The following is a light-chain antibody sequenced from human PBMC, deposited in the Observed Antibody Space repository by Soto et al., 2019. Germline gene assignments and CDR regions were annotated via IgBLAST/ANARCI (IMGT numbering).Light chain of an antibody. V-gene: IGLV2-14*01. CDR1: SSDVGSYNR. J-gene: IGLJ3*02. Sequence: QSVLTQPASVSGSPGQSITISCTGTSSDVGSYNRVSWYRQHPGKAPQLIIYEVSNRPSGVSNRFSGSKSGNTASLTISGLQAEDEADYFCSSLTRSDTWVIGGGTKLTVL. CDR3: SSLTRSDTWV. CDR2: EVS.